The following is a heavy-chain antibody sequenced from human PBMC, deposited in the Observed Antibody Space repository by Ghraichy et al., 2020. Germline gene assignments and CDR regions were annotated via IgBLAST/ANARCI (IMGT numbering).Heavy chain of an antibody. CDR3: ARARDSSGSHDACDI. CDR1: GGTFSSYG. J-gene: IGHJ3*02. D-gene: IGHD3-22*01. Sequence: SVKVSCKASGGTFSSYGISWVRQAPGQGLEWMGGIIPIFGTANYAQNFQGRVTITADESTSTAYMELSSLRPEDTAVYYCARARDSSGSHDACDIWGQGTMVTVSS. CDR2: IIPIFGTA. V-gene: IGHV1-69*13.